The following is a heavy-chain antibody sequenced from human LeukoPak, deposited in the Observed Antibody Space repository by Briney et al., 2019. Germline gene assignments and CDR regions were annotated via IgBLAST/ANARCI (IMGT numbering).Heavy chain of an antibody. CDR1: GFTFSTYG. CDR3: ASTGLFVNDY. Sequence: GGALRLSCAASGFTFSTYGINWVRQAPGKGLEWVSAISGSGGSTYYADSVKGRFTISRDNAKNSLYLQMNSLRAEDTAVYYCASTGLFVNDYWGQGTLVTVSS. CDR2: ISGSGGST. D-gene: IGHD3-22*01. J-gene: IGHJ4*02. V-gene: IGHV3-23*01.